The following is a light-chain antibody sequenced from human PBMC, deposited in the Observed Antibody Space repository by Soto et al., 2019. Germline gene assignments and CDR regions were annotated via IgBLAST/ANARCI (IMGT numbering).Light chain of an antibody. V-gene: IGKV3-20*01. CDR2: AAS. CDR1: QSVTNSF. CDR3: QQYVSSPWA. J-gene: IGKJ1*01. Sequence: EIVLAQSPCTLSLSPGERATLSCRASQSVTNSFLAWYQQKPGQAPRLLIYAASRRATGIPDRFTGSGSGTDFTLTISRLEPEDFAVYYCQQYVSSPWAFGQGTKVEI.